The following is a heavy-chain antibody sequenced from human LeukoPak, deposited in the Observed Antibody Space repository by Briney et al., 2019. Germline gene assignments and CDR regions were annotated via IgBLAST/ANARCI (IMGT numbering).Heavy chain of an antibody. J-gene: IGHJ6*02. CDR2: IKQDGSEK. Sequence: PGGSLRLSCAASGFTFSSYWMSWVRQAPGKGLEWVANIKQDGSEKYYVDSVKGRFTISRDNAKNSLYLQMNSLRAEDTAVYYCARSGEYVEGIGIYYYGMDVWGQGSTVTVSS. D-gene: IGHD4-17*01. CDR1: GFTFSSYW. V-gene: IGHV3-7*01. CDR3: ARSGEYVEGIGIYYYGMDV.